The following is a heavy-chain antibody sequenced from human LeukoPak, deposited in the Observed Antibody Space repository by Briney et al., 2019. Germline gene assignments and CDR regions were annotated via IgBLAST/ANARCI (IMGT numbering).Heavy chain of an antibody. CDR1: GASISSYH. CDR2: IHSSGNT. CDR3: ARGSVTWDY. Sequence: SETLSLTCTVSGASISSYHWSWIRQPPGKGLKWIGYIHSSGNTNYNPSLKSRVSMSSDTSKNQFSLKLNSVTPADTAVYYCARGSVTWDYWGQGTLVTVSS. V-gene: IGHV4-59*01. D-gene: IGHD4-17*01. J-gene: IGHJ4*02.